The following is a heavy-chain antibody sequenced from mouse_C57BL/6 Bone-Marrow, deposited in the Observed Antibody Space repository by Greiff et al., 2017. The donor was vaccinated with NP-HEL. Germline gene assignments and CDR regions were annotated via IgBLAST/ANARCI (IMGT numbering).Heavy chain of an antibody. CDR1: GFNIKDDY. J-gene: IGHJ3*01. CDR2: IDPENGDP. Sequence: VQLQQSGAELVRPGASVKLSCTASGFNIKDDYMHWVKQRPEQGLEWIGWIDPENGDPEYASKFQGKATITADTSSNTAYLQLSSLTSEDTAVYYCTTKDYDWFAYWGQGTLVTVSA. D-gene: IGHD2-4*01. CDR3: TTKDYDWFAY. V-gene: IGHV14-4*01.